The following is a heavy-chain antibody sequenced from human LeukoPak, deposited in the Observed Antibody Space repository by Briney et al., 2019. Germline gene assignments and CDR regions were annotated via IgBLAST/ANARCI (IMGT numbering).Heavy chain of an antibody. D-gene: IGHD6-13*01. Sequence: SETLSLTCTVSGGSISSYYWSWIRQPPGKGLEWIAYIYLSGSTNYNPSLKSRVTISVDTSRNQFSLQLSSVTAADTAVYYCARTSHPHGSSWLFDYWGQGTLVTVSS. V-gene: IGHV4-59*01. CDR2: IYLSGST. CDR3: ARTSHPHGSSWLFDY. J-gene: IGHJ4*02. CDR1: GGSISSYY.